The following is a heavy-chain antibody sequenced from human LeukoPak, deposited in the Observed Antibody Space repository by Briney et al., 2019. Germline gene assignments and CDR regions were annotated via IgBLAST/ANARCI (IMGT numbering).Heavy chain of an antibody. CDR3: AGRRYGGNYFDY. Sequence: PGGPLRLSCAASEFTVSNNYMSWVRQAPGKGLEWVSIIYSGGNTYYADSVKGRFTISRDNSNNTLYLQMNSLRAEDTAVYYCAGRRYGGNYFDYWGHGTLVTVSS. CDR2: IYSGGNT. CDR1: EFTVSNNY. D-gene: IGHD4-23*01. V-gene: IGHV3-66*01. J-gene: IGHJ4*01.